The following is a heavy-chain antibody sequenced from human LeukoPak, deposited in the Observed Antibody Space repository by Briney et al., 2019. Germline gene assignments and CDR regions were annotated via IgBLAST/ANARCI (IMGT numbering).Heavy chain of an antibody. Sequence: SVKVSCKASGGTFTSYAISWVRQVPGQGLEWMGRIIPIFGTANYAQKFQGRATITADKSTSTAYMELSSLRSEDTAVYYCARVSFCSGSSCYAGHDYWGQGTLVTVSS. J-gene: IGHJ4*02. V-gene: IGHV1-69*06. D-gene: IGHD2-15*01. CDR1: GGTFTSYA. CDR3: ARVSFCSGSSCYAGHDY. CDR2: IIPIFGTA.